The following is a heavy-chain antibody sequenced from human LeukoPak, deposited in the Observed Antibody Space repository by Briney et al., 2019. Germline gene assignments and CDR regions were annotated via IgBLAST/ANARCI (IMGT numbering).Heavy chain of an antibody. D-gene: IGHD2-15*01. J-gene: IGHJ6*03. CDR1: GDTFSSYA. V-gene: IGHV1-69*01. CDR2: IIPIFGTA. Sequence: SLKISCKAFGDTFSSYAISWVRQTPGHEVEWRGGIIPIFGTAKYAQKFQGRVTITADESTSTAYMELSSLRSEETAVYYCARGFGGILCYMDVWGKGTTVTVSS. CDR3: ARGFGGILCYMDV.